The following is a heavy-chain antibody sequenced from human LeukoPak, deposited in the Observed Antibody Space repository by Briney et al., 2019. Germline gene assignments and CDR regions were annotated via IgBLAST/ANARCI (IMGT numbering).Heavy chain of an antibody. CDR3: ARDRDVGAGTELDY. D-gene: IGHD6-19*01. J-gene: IGHJ4*02. Sequence: GASLKVSCKASGGTFSSYAISWVRQAPGQGLEWMGIINSSGGSTKYAQRFQGRLTLTRDTSTSTVSMQLNSLRSEDTAVYYCARDRDVGAGTELDYWGQGTLVTASS. CDR1: GGTFSSYA. CDR2: INSSGGST. V-gene: IGHV1-46*01.